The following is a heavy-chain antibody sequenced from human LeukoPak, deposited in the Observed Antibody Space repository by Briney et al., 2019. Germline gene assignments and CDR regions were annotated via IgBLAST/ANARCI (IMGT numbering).Heavy chain of an antibody. D-gene: IGHD3-10*01. CDR1: GGSISSGSYD. CDR2: IYTSGST. Sequence: SETLSLTCTVSGGSISSGSYDWYWIRQPAGKGLEWIGHIYTSGSTDYNPSLKSRVTISVATSKNQFSLKLTSVTAADTAVYYCARGPVFSLERGSFDYWGQGTLVTVSS. J-gene: IGHJ4*02. CDR3: ARGPVFSLERGSFDY. V-gene: IGHV4-61*09.